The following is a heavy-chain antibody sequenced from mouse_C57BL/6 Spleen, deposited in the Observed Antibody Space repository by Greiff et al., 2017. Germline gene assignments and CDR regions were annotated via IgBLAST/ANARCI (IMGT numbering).Heavy chain of an antibody. D-gene: IGHD2-3*01. V-gene: IGHV1-66*01. Sequence: QVHVKQSGPELVKPGASVTISCTASGYSFTSYYIHWVKQRPGQGLEWIGWIYPGSGNTKYNEKFKGKATLTADTSSSTTYMQLSSLTSEESAVDYCSRLNDGYPYAMDYWGQGTSVTVSS. CDR2: IYPGSGNT. CDR1: GYSFTSYY. J-gene: IGHJ4*01. CDR3: SRLNDGYPYAMDY.